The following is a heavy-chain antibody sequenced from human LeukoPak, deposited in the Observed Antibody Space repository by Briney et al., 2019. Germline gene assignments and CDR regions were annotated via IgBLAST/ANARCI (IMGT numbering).Heavy chain of an antibody. CDR2: IYHSGST. V-gene: IGHV4-39*07. Sequence: PSETLSLTCTVSGGSISSSSYYWGWIRQPPGKGLEWIGSIYHSGSTYYNPSLKSRVTISVDTSKNQFSLKLSSVTAADTAVYYCARDLGYYDSSGYRDNWFDPWGQGTLVTVSS. CDR3: ARDLGYYDSSGYRDNWFDP. D-gene: IGHD3-22*01. CDR1: GGSISSSSYY. J-gene: IGHJ5*02.